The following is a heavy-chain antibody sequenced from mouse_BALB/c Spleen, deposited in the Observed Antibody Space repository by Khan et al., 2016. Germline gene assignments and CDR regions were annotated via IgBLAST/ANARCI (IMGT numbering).Heavy chain of an antibody. V-gene: IGHV5-12*02. CDR1: GFTFSDYY. Sequence: EVELVESGGGLVQPGGSLKLSCATSGFTFSDYYMYWVRQTPEKRLEWVAYISNGGGSTYYPDTVKGRFTISRDNAKNTLYLQMSRLKSEDTAMYDCARQVYGSSIDYWGQGTTLTVSS. CDR2: ISNGGGST. J-gene: IGHJ2*01. CDR3: ARQVYGSSIDY. D-gene: IGHD1-1*01.